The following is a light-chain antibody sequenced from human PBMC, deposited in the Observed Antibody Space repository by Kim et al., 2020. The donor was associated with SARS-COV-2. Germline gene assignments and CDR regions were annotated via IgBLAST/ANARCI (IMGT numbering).Light chain of an antibody. CDR2: AAS. CDR1: HSVSANY. Sequence: ESVLTQSPGTLSLSPGERATLSCRASHSVSANYLAWYQQRPGQPPRLLIYAASSRASGIPDRFSGSGSGTDFTLTISRLGPEDSALYYWQQYDNSHWTFGQGTKVDIK. J-gene: IGKJ1*01. CDR3: QQYDNSHWT. V-gene: IGKV3-20*01.